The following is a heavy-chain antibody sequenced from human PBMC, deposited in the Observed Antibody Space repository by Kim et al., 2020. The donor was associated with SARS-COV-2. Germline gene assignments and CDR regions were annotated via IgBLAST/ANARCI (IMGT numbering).Heavy chain of an antibody. J-gene: IGHJ5*02. CDR3: AKATYIVVVYPGGNWFDP. Sequence: GGSLRLSCAASGFTFSSYAMSWVRQAPGKGLEWVSAISGSGGSTYYADSVKGRFTISRDNSKNTLYLQMNSLRAEDTAVYYCAKATYIVVVYPGGNWFDPWGQGTLVTVSS. D-gene: IGHD2-2*01. V-gene: IGHV3-23*01. CDR1: GFTFSSYA. CDR2: ISGSGGST.